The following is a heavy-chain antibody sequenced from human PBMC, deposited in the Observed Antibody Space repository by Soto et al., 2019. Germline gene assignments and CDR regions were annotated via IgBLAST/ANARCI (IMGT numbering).Heavy chain of an antibody. V-gene: IGHV3-23*01. J-gene: IGHJ4*02. Sequence: PGGSLRLSCAASGFSFNNYAMIWVRQAPGKGLEWVSAISGSGGSTYYADSVKGRFTISRDNSKNTLYLQMNSLRAEDTAVYYCAKDSTAMVVPFDYWGQGTLVTVSS. D-gene: IGHD5-18*01. CDR2: ISGSGGST. CDR3: AKDSTAMVVPFDY. CDR1: GFSFNNYA.